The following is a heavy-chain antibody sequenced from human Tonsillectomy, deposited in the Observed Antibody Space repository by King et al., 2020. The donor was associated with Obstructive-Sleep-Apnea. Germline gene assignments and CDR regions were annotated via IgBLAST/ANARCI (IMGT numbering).Heavy chain of an antibody. J-gene: IGHJ4*02. CDR1: GYSFATYW. V-gene: IGHV5-51*01. Sequence: QLVQSGAEVKKAGESLKISCKGSGYSFATYWIGWVRQMPGKGLAWMGIIYPGDSDTRYSPSFQGQVTISAHKSISPAYLQWSSLKASDTAMYYCARHLISGSSPRFDYWGQGTLVTVSS. D-gene: IGHD3-10*01. CDR2: IYPGDSDT. CDR3: ARHLISGSSPRFDY.